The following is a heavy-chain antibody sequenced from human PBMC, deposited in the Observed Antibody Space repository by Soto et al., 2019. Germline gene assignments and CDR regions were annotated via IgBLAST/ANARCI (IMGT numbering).Heavy chain of an antibody. V-gene: IGHV4-59*01. D-gene: IGHD3-22*01. CDR1: GGSISSYY. J-gene: IGHJ4*02. CDR3: ARTYYYGSSGYYGGLDY. Sequence: PSETLSLTCTVAGGSISSYYWTWIRQPPGKGLEWIGYIYYSGSTNYNPSLKSRVTISVDTSKNQFSLKLSSVTVADTAVYYCARTYYYGSSGYYGGLDYWGQGTLVTVSS. CDR2: IYYSGST.